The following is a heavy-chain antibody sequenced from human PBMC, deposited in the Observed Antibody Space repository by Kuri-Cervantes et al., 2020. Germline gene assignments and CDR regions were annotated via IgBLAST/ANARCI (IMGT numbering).Heavy chain of an antibody. D-gene: IGHD2-2*01. CDR3: ARDPGGPYCSSTSCYGGDYYGMDV. V-gene: IGHV3-30*01. CDR1: GFTFSSYA. CDR2: ISYDGSNK. Sequence: GGSLRLSCAASGFTFSSYAMHWVRQAPGKGLEWVAVISYDGSNKYYADSVKGRFTISRDNSKNTLYLQMNSLRAEDTAVYYCARDPGGPYCSSTSCYGGDYYGMDVWGQGTTVTVSS. J-gene: IGHJ6*02.